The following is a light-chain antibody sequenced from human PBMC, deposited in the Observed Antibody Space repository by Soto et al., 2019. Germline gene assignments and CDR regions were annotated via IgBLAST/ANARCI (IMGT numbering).Light chain of an antibody. J-gene: IGLJ1*01. CDR2: DVN. CDR3: CSYVGSSYV. Sequence: QSALTQPRSVSGSPGQSVTISCTGTSSDVGGYNYVSWYQQHPDKAPKLMIYDVNKRPSGVPDRFSGSKSGNTASLTISGLQAEDEADYYCCSYVGSSYVFATGTKLTVL. V-gene: IGLV2-11*01. CDR1: SSDVGGYNY.